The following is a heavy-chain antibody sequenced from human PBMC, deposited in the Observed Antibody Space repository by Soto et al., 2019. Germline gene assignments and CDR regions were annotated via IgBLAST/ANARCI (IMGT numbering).Heavy chain of an antibody. D-gene: IGHD3-10*01. CDR2: IYYSGST. J-gene: IGHJ5*02. CDR3: ARDGSGSYGGWFDP. V-gene: IGHV4-59*01. CDR1: GGSISSYY. Sequence: SETLSLTCTVSGGSISSYYWSWIRQPPGKGLEWIGYIYYSGSTNYNPSLKSRVTISVDTSKNRFSLKLSSVTAADTAVYYCARDGSGSYGGWFDPWGQGTLVTVSS.